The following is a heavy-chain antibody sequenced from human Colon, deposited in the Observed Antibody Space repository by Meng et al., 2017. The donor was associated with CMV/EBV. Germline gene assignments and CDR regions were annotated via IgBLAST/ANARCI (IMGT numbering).Heavy chain of an antibody. Sequence: GESLKISCAASGLSTYNILWVRQAPGRGLEWVSSISPTSTNIFYADSVRGRFSVSRDNAQNSVYLQMNSLRAEDTAMYFCARDPKVMDTTLATGFWGQGTLVTVSS. CDR3: ARDPKVMDTTLATGF. CDR1: GLSTYN. CDR2: ISPTSTNI. J-gene: IGHJ4*02. D-gene: IGHD5-18*01. V-gene: IGHV3-21*01.